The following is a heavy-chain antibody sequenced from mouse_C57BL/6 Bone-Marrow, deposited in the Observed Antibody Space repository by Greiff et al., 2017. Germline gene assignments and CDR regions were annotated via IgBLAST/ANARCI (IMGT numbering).Heavy chain of an antibody. V-gene: IGHV1-81*01. J-gene: IGHJ3*01. CDR2: ISPRSGNT. CDR1: GYTFTSYG. CDR3: ARDQGDYCFAY. Sequence: QVQLQQSGAELARPGASVKLSCKASGYTFTSYGISWVKQRTGQGLEWIGGISPRSGNTNYNEKFKGKATLTADKSSSTAYMEIRSLPSEDSAVYFCARDQGDYCFAYWGQGTLVTVSA. D-gene: IGHD2-13*01.